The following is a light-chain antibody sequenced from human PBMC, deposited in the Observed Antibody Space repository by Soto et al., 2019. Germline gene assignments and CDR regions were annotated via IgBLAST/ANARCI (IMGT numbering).Light chain of an antibody. CDR2: DVS. CDR3: SLYTSSSTLV. J-gene: IGLJ2*01. Sequence: QSALTQAASVPGSPGQSITISCTGTSSDVGSYNYVSWYQQHAGKAPKLMIYDVSNRPSGVSNLFSGSKSGNTASLTISGLQAEYEADYYCSLYTSSSTLVFGGGTKVTVL. CDR1: SSDVGSYNY. V-gene: IGLV2-14*01.